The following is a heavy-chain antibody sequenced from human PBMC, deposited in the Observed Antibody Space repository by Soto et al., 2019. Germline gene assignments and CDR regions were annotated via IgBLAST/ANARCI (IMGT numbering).Heavy chain of an antibody. J-gene: IGHJ4*02. CDR2: INPSGGST. V-gene: IGHV1-46*01. D-gene: IGHD3-10*01. CDR3: ARVMGPYYFDY. CDR1: GYTFTSYY. Sequence: EASVKVSCKASGYTFTSYYMHWVRQAPGQGLEWMGIINPSGGSTSYAQKFQGRVTMTRDTSTITVYMELSSLRSEDTAVYYCARVMGPYYFDYWGQGTLVTVSS.